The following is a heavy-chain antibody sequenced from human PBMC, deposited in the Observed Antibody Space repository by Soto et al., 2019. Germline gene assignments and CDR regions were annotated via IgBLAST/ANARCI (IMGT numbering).Heavy chain of an antibody. CDR3: ARVNGAAVAGDAFDI. D-gene: IGHD6-19*01. J-gene: IGHJ3*02. CDR2: ISAYNGNT. CDR1: GYTFTSHG. Sequence: ASVKVSCKASGYTFTSHGISWVRQAPGQGLEWMGWISAYNGNTNYAQKLQGRVTMTTDTSTSTAYMELRSLRSDDTAVYYCARVNGAAVAGDAFDIWGQGTMVTVSS. V-gene: IGHV1-18*01.